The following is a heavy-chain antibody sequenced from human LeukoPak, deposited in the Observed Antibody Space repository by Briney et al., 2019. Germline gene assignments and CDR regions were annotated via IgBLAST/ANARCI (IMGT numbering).Heavy chain of an antibody. Sequence: TGGSLRLSCAASGFTLSSYAMHWVRQAPGKGLEWVAVISYDGSNKYYADSVKGRFTISRDSSKNTLYLQMNSLRAEDTAVYYCASLAGIAVADGAFDIWGQGTMVTVSS. CDR1: GFTLSSYA. V-gene: IGHV3-30-3*01. D-gene: IGHD6-19*01. J-gene: IGHJ3*02. CDR2: ISYDGSNK. CDR3: ASLAGIAVADGAFDI.